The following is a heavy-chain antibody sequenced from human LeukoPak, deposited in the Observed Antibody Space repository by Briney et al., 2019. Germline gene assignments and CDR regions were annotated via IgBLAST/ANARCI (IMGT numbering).Heavy chain of an antibody. J-gene: IGHJ4*02. Sequence: KDGESLKISCKGSGYSFTSYWIGWVRQMPGKGLEWMGVIYPDDSDTRYSPSFQGQVTISADKSITTAYLQWSSLQASDTAMYYCATVPVAGSPFDYWGQGTLVTVSS. V-gene: IGHV5-51*01. CDR3: ATVPVAGSPFDY. CDR1: GYSFTSYW. CDR2: IYPDDSDT. D-gene: IGHD1-14*01.